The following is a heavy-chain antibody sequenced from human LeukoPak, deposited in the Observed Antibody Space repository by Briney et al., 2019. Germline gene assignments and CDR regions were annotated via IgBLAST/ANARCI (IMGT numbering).Heavy chain of an antibody. D-gene: IGHD3-3*01. J-gene: IGHJ4*02. CDR1: GYTFTGYY. V-gene: IGHV1-2*02. CDR2: INPNSGGT. Sequence: ASVKVSCKASGYTFTGYYMHWVRQAPGRGLEWMGWINPNSGGTNYAQKFQGRVTMTRDTSISTAYMELSRLRSDDTAVYYCARGQKVFWSGYYFDYWGQGTLVTVS. CDR3: ARGQKVFWSGYYFDY.